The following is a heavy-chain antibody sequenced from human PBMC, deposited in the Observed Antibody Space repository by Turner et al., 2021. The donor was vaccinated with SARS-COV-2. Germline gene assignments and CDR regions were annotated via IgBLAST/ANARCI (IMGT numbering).Heavy chain of an antibody. Sequence: QLQLQESGPGLVKASETLSHTCTVTGASIGSSRTYWGWIRQPPGKGLEWIGSNNDRGRTYNKSSLKSRVTISVDTSKNQISLKLSTGTAADTAKYYCARHDSRITNIIVVPRNWFDPWGQGTLVTVSS. CDR3: ARHDSRITNIIVVPRNWFDP. V-gene: IGHV4-39*01. CDR1: GASIGSSRTY. D-gene: IGHD3-22*01. CDR2: NNDRGRT. J-gene: IGHJ5*02.